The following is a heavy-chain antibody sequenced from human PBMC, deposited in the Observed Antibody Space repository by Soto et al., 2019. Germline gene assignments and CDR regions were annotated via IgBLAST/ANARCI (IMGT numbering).Heavy chain of an antibody. CDR1: GYSFTSYW. V-gene: IGHV5-51*01. CDR3: ARDYYDSSGYYRPNNFDY. CDR2: IYPGDSDT. D-gene: IGHD3-22*01. J-gene: IGHJ4*02. Sequence: GESLKISCKGSGYSFTSYWIGWVRQMPGKGLEWMGIIYPGDSDTRYSPSFQGQVTISADKSISTAYLQWSSLRSDDTAVYYCARDYYDSSGYYRPNNFDYWGQGTLVTVSS.